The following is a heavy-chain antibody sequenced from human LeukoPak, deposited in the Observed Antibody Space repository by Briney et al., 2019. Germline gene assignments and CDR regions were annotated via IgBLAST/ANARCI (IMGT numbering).Heavy chain of an antibody. D-gene: IGHD6-19*01. V-gene: IGHV2-5*08. CDR3: AHTNGWSESFDY. J-gene: IGHJ4*02. Sequence: ESGPALVKPTQTLTLTCTFSGFSLNTTGMCVIWICQPPGKALEWLTLIYWDDSKRYSPSLKSRLTITKDTSKNQVVLTMTNVDPVDTATYYCAHTNGWSESFDYWGQGTLVTVSS. CDR1: GFSLNTTGMC. CDR2: IYWDDSK.